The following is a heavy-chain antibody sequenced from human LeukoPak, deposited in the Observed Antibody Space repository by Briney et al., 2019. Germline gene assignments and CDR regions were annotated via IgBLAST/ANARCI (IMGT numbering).Heavy chain of an antibody. CDR3: ARCSYDSSTGAFDI. CDR1: GGSISSGSYY. D-gene: IGHD3-22*01. J-gene: IGHJ3*02. Sequence: SETLSLTCTVSGGSISSGSYYWSWIRQPAGKGLEWIGRIYTSGSTNYNPSLKSRVTISVDTSKNQFSLKLSSVTAADTAVYYCARCSYDSSTGAFDIWGQGTMVTVSS. CDR2: IYTSGST. V-gene: IGHV4-61*02.